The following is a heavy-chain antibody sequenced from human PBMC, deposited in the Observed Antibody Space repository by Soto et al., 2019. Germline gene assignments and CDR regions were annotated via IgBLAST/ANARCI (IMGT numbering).Heavy chain of an antibody. CDR1: GFTISSNA. Sequence: EVQLLESGGGLVQPGGSLRLSCAASGFTISSNAMYWVRQAPGKGLEWVSAISDRGDTTHYADSVKGRFTISRDTSKNTLYLQLNALRADDTAVCYCAKDKPGTTSFDYWGQGTLVTVSS. CDR2: ISDRGDTT. CDR3: AKDKPGTTSFDY. J-gene: IGHJ4*02. D-gene: IGHD1-1*01. V-gene: IGHV3-23*01.